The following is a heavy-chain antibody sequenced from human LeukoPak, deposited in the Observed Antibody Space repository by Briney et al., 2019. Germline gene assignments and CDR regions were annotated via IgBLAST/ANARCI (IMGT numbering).Heavy chain of an antibody. Sequence: PGGSLRLSCAASGFTFSSYSMNWVRQAPGKGLEWVSYISSSSSTIYYADSVKGRFTISRDNAKNSLYLQMNSLRAEDTAVYYCARGYYDFWSGFQNWFDPWGQGTLVTVSS. J-gene: IGHJ5*02. V-gene: IGHV3-48*01. CDR2: ISSSSSTI. CDR3: ARGYYDFWSGFQNWFDP. D-gene: IGHD3-3*01. CDR1: GFTFSSYS.